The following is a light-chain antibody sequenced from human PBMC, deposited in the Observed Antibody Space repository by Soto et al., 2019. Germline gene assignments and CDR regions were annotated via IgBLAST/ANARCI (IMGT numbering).Light chain of an antibody. J-gene: IGKJ3*01. CDR2: GAS. CDR3: QQYGTSPFT. V-gene: IGKV3-20*01. Sequence: EIVLTQSPGTLSLSPWERATLSCKASQSVSSSYLAWYQQKPGQAPRLLIYGASSRATGIPDRSSGSGSGTDFTLTISRLEPEDFAVYYCQQYGTSPFTFGPGTKVDI. CDR1: QSVSSSY.